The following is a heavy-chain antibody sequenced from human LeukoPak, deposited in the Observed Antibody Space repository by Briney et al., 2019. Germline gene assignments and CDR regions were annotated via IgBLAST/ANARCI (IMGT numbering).Heavy chain of an antibody. CDR1: GFTYSSHW. V-gene: IGHV3-7*05. CDR2: INQDGSEK. J-gene: IGHJ4*02. CDR3: ARDHVVRGLVWDY. Sequence: GGSLRLSCAASGFTYSSHWMSWVRQAPGKGLEWVANINQDGSEKYYVDSVKGRFTISRDNAKNSLYVQMTSLRAEDTAVYYCARDHVVRGLVWDYWGQGTLVTVSS. D-gene: IGHD3-10*01.